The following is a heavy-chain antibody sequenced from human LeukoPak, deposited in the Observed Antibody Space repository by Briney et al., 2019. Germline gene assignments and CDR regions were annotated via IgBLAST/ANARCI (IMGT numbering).Heavy chain of an antibody. CDR3: ARGKTYYYDSSVVGSDY. CDR2: ISSSSSYI. V-gene: IGHV3-21*01. J-gene: IGHJ4*02. D-gene: IGHD3-22*01. CDR1: GFTFSSYS. Sequence: GGSLRLSCAASGFTFSSYSMNWVRQAPGKGLEWVSSISSSSSYIYYADSVKGRFTISRDNAKNSLYLQMNSLRAEDTAVYYCARGKTYYYDSSVVGSDYWGQGTLVTVSS.